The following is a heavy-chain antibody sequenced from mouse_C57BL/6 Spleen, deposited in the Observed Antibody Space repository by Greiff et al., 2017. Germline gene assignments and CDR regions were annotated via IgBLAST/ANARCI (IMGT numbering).Heavy chain of an antibody. V-gene: IGHV5-16*01. Sequence: EVQLVESEGGLVQPGSSMKLSCTASGFTFSDYYMAWVRQVPEKGLEWVANINYDGSSTYYLDSLKSRFIISRDNAKNILYLQMSSLKSEDTATEYCARDLGDRAMDDWGQGTSVTVSS. CDR3: ARDLGDRAMDD. CDR2: INYDGSST. CDR1: GFTFSDYY. D-gene: IGHD3-3*01. J-gene: IGHJ4*01.